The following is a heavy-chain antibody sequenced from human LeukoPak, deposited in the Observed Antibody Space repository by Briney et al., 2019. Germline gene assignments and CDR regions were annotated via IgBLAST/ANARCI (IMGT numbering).Heavy chain of an antibody. CDR3: AKLTITYYYDSSGYTEDAFDI. J-gene: IGHJ3*02. Sequence: GGSLRLSCAASGFTFSSYGMHWVRQAPGKGLEWVAVISYDGSNKYYADSVKGRFTISRDNSKNTLYLQMNSLRAEDTAVYYCAKLTITYYYDSSGYTEDAFDIWGQGTMVTVSS. D-gene: IGHD3-22*01. CDR2: ISYDGSNK. CDR1: GFTFSSYG. V-gene: IGHV3-30*18.